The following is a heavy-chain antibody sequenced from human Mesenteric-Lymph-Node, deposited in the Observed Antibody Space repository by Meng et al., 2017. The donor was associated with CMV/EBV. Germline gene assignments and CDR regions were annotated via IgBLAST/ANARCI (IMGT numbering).Heavy chain of an antibody. V-gene: IGHV3-30*04. CDR1: GFTFSSYA. Sequence: GESLKISCAASGFTFSSYAMHWVRQAPGKGLEWVAVISYDGSNKYYADSVKGRFTISRDNSKNTLYLQMNSLRAEDTALYYCARDLHSSGFDYWGQGTLVTVSS. D-gene: IGHD6-19*01. CDR3: ARDLHSSGFDY. J-gene: IGHJ4*02. CDR2: ISYDGSNK.